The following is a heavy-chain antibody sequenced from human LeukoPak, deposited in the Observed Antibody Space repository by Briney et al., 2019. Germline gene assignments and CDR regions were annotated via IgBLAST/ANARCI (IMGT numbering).Heavy chain of an antibody. CDR3: AKDRIAVAGFDY. CDR1: GGTFSSYA. V-gene: IGHV3-23*01. CDR2: ISGSGGST. D-gene: IGHD6-19*01. Sequence: ASVKVSCKASGGTFSSYAMSWVRQAPGKGLEWVSAISGSGGSTYYADSVKGRFTISRDNSKNTLYLQMNSLRAEDTAVYYCAKDRIAVAGFDYWGQGTLVTVSS. J-gene: IGHJ4*02.